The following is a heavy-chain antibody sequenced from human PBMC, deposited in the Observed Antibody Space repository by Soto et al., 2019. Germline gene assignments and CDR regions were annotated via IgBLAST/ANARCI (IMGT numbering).Heavy chain of an antibody. CDR1: GFSFGDYV. Sequence: EVQLVESGGGLVQPGRSLRLSCTTSGFSFGDYVMTWVRQAPGKGLEFVGAIRSGGTAEYAASLRGRFTVSRDDSKRIAYLQLNSLTSDDTAVFYCTIWPATGQSNFGHWGQGTLVTVSS. J-gene: IGHJ4*02. CDR3: TIWPATGQSNFGH. V-gene: IGHV3-49*04. CDR2: IRSGGTA. D-gene: IGHD3-3*01.